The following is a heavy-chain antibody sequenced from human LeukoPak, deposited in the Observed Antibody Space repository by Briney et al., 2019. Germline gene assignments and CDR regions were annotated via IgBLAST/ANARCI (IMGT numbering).Heavy chain of an antibody. J-gene: IGHJ6*03. D-gene: IGHD5-18*01. CDR1: GGTFSSYA. CDR3: ARDVTDSLPWYYYMDV. Sequence: SVKVSCKASGGTFSSYAISWVRQAPGQGLEWMGGIIPIFGTANYAQKFQGRVTITADESTSTAYMELSSLRSEDTAVYYCARDVTDSLPWYYYMDVWGKGTTVTVSS. V-gene: IGHV1-69*13. CDR2: IIPIFGTA.